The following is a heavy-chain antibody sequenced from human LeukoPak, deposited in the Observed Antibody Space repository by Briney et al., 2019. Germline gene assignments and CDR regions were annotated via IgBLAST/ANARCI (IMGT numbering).Heavy chain of an antibody. CDR1: AASISSGSHH. V-gene: IGHV4-39*01. Sequence: SETLSLTCTISAASISSGSHHWGWIRQSPGKGLEWIGSIYYGQTTYYNPSLNSRVTISVVTSKDHFTLQLNSVTAADTAVYYCVRHDGRGGATMGAFDSWGQGSLVTVSS. CDR3: VRHDGRGGATMGAFDS. CDR2: IYYGQTT. D-gene: IGHD4/OR15-4a*01. J-gene: IGHJ5*01.